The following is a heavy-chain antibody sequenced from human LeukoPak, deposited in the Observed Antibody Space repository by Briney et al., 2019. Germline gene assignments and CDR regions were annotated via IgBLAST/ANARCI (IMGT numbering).Heavy chain of an antibody. CDR2: IYHSGST. V-gene: IGHV4-38-2*01. D-gene: IGHD2-15*01. Sequence: SETLSLTCAVSGYSISSGYYWGWIRQPPGKGLEWIGSIYHSGSTYYNPSLKSRVTISVDTSKNQFSLKLSSVTAADTAVYYRARGGDIVVVVAANAFDYWGQGTLVTVSS. CDR1: GYSISSGYY. CDR3: ARGGDIVVVVAANAFDY. J-gene: IGHJ4*02.